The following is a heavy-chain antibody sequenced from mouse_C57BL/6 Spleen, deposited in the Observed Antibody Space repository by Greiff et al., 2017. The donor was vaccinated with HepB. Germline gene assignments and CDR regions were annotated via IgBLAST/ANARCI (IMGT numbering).Heavy chain of an antibody. Sequence: QVQLQQPGAELVMPGASVKLSCKASGYTFTSYWMHWVKQRPGQGLEWIGEIDPSDSYTNYNQKFKGKSTLTVDKSSSTAYMQLSSLTSEDSAVYYCARNYGNYEGFDYWGQGTTLTVSS. CDR3: ARNYGNYEGFDY. D-gene: IGHD2-1*01. CDR1: GYTFTSYW. CDR2: IDPSDSYT. J-gene: IGHJ2*01. V-gene: IGHV1-69*01.